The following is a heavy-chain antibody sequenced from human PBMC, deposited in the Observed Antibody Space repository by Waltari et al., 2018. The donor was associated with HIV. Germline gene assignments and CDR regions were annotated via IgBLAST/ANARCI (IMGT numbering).Heavy chain of an antibody. CDR2: IFSGGST. CDR1: GFSVGDHY. V-gene: IGHV3-53*01. D-gene: IGHD6-19*01. CDR3: ARGLGLTVAVSGIRPFDY. Sequence: EVRLVESGGALIQPGGSLRLSCVASGFSVGDHYLTWVRQAPGKGRGWVAMIFSGGSTYYADSVRGRFIISRDNSKNTLYLQMNSLTAEDTAIYYCARGLGLTVAVSGIRPFDYWGQGTLVTVSS. J-gene: IGHJ4*02.